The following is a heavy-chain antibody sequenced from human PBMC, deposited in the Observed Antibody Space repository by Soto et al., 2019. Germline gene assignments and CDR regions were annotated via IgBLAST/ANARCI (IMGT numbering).Heavy chain of an antibody. Sequence: SETLSLTCTVSGGSINTFYWSWVRQPAGKGLEWIGRIFSSGSTSSNPSLEGRVAMSVDTSKNHFSLNLSSVTAADMAVYYCAREGSYSAYNFAHGIQLWSFDFWGQGALVTVSS. J-gene: IGHJ4*02. CDR3: AREGSYSAYNFAHGIQLWSFDF. CDR1: GGSINTFY. V-gene: IGHV4-4*07. D-gene: IGHD5-12*01. CDR2: IFSSGST.